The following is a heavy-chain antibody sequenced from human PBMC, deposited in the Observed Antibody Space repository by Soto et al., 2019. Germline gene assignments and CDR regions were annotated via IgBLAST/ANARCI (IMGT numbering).Heavy chain of an antibody. Sequence: GGSLRLSCAASGFTFSSYSMNWVRQAPGKGLEWVSSISSSSSYIYYADSVKGRFTISRDNAKNSLYLQMNSLRAEDTAVYYCARDLSGYSSGFDPWGQGTLVTVSS. V-gene: IGHV3-21*01. J-gene: IGHJ5*02. CDR3: ARDLSGYSSGFDP. CDR1: GFTFSSYS. D-gene: IGHD6-25*01. CDR2: ISSSSSYI.